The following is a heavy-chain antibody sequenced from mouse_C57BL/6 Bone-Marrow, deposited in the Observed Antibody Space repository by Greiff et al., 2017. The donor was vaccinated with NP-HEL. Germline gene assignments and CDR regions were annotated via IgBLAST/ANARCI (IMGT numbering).Heavy chain of an antibody. D-gene: IGHD1-1*01. CDR3: TTGGYYGSTWFAY. V-gene: IGHV14-4*01. Sequence: VQLQQSGAELVRPGASVKLSCTASGFNIKDDYMHWVKQRPEQGLEWIGWIDPENGDTEYASKFQGKATITADTASNTAYLQLSSLTSEDTAVYYCTTGGYYGSTWFAYWGQGTLVTVSA. CDR2: IDPENGDT. J-gene: IGHJ3*01. CDR1: GFNIKDDY.